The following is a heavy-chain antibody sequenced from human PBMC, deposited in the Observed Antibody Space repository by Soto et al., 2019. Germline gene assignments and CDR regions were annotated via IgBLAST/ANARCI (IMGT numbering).Heavy chain of an antibody. CDR2: LYYSGST. CDR3: ARLVTIFGAAYGMDV. D-gene: IGHD3-3*01. J-gene: IGHJ6*02. Sequence: SETLSLTCTVSGGSINSSYYWGWIRQPPGKGLEWIGTLYYSGSTHYNPSLMSRVTISANTSKNQFSLKLSSVTAADTALYYCARLVTIFGAAYGMDVWGQGTTVTVSS. CDR1: GGSINSSYY. V-gene: IGHV4-39*01.